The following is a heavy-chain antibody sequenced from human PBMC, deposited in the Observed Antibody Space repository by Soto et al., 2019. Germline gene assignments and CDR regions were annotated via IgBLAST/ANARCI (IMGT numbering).Heavy chain of an antibody. CDR3: ARDPGLGYYYDSSVDY. D-gene: IGHD3-22*01. Sequence: ASVKVSCKASGYTFTSYGISWVRQAPGQGLEWMGWISAYNGNTNYAQKLQGRVTMTTDTSTSTAYMELRSLRSDDTAVYYCARDPGLGYYYDSSVDYWGQGTLVTVS. V-gene: IGHV1-18*04. CDR2: ISAYNGNT. CDR1: GYTFTSYG. J-gene: IGHJ4*02.